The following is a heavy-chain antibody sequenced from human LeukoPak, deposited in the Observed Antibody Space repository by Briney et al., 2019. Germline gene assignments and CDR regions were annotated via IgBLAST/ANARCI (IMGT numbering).Heavy chain of an antibody. CDR1: GFTFSSYV. V-gene: IGHV3-30*18. D-gene: IGHD3-22*01. CDR2: ISYDGSNT. CDR3: AKRLGDYFDY. J-gene: IGHJ4*02. Sequence: GRSLRLSCAASGFTFSSYVMHWVRRAPGKGLEWVALISYDGSNTDYADSVKGRFTISRDNSKNTLYLQMNSLRAEDTAVYYCAKRLGDYFDYWGQGTLVTVSS.